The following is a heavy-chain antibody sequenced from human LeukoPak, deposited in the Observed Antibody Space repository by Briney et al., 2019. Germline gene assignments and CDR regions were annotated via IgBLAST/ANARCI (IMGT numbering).Heavy chain of an antibody. CDR3: ARDHTSKGDAFDI. V-gene: IGHV4-34*01. J-gene: IGHJ3*02. CDR2: INHSGST. Sequence: SETLSLTCAVYGGSFSGYYWGWIRQPPGKGLEWIGEINHSGSTNYNPSLKSRVTMSIDTSKNQFSLKLSSVTAADTAVYYCARDHTSKGDAFDIWGQGTMVTVSS. CDR1: GGSFSGYY.